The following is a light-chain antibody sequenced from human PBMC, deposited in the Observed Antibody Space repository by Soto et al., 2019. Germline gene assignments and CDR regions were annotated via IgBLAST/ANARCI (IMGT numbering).Light chain of an antibody. Sequence: QSVLTQPASVSGSPGQSITISCTGTSSDVGGFNYVSWYQQHPGKAPKLMIYDVTNRPSGVSYRFSGSKSGNTASLTICGLQAEDEADYYCNSYTSSSTYVFGTGTKVTVL. V-gene: IGLV2-14*03. J-gene: IGLJ1*01. CDR2: DVT. CDR1: SSDVGGFNY. CDR3: NSYTSSSTYV.